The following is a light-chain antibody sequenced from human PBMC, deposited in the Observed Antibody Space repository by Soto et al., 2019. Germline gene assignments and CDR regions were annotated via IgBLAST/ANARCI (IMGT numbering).Light chain of an antibody. CDR2: GAS. V-gene: IGKV3-20*01. CDR1: QTISSSY. CDR3: QQFRT. J-gene: IGKJ3*01. Sequence: EIVLTQSPGTLSSSPGERATLSCRASQTISSSYLAWYQQKPGQAPRLIIYGASTRATGIPDRFSGSGSGTDFTLTINRLESEDIAVYYCQQFRTFGPGTKVEIK.